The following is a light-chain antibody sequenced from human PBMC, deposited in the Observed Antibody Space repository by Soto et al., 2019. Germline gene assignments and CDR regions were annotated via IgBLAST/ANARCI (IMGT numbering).Light chain of an antibody. Sequence: QSALTQPASVSGSPGQSITISCTGTSNDVGGYNYVSWYQQHPGIAPKLIIYEGSRRPSGISHRFSGSRSGNTASLTISGLRAEDEADYYCCSYANSGSFVFGTGTKLTVL. CDR3: CSYANSGSFV. J-gene: IGLJ1*01. CDR2: EGS. CDR1: SNDVGGYNY. V-gene: IGLV2-23*01.